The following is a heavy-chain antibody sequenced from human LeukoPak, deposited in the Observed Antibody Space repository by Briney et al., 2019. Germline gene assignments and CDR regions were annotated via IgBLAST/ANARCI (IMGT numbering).Heavy chain of an antibody. D-gene: IGHD3-10*01. V-gene: IGHV4-59*01. Sequence: SETLSLTCTVSGGSISSYYWSWIRQPPGKGLEWIGYIYYSGSTNYNPSLKSRVTISVDTSKNQFSLKLSSVTAADTAVYYCARMIIVGSGSHFQHWGQGTLVTVSS. CDR1: GGSISSYY. J-gene: IGHJ1*01. CDR2: IYYSGST. CDR3: ARMIIVGSGSHFQH.